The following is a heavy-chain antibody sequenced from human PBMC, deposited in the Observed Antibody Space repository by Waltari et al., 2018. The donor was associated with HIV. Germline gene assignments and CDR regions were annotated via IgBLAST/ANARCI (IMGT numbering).Heavy chain of an antibody. CDR3: WRAVRTGDSFDV. V-gene: IGHV3-30*02. J-gene: IGHJ3*01. CDR2: IRRYVTDH. Sequence: QLAESGGGVVQTGGCLILSCTASGFRVRTYGLQWVRQSPGSGLEWVAFIRRYVTDHNFAHSVSGLFTFSRDNSHPVLYLHMTRLTSEHSGIYYCWRAVRTGDSFDVWGHGTLVSVSS. CDR1: GFRVRTYG.